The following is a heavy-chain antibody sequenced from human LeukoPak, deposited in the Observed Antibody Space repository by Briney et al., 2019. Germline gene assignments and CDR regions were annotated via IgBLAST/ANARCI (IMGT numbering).Heavy chain of an antibody. D-gene: IGHD5-12*01. V-gene: IGHV4-34*01. CDR2: INHSGST. CDR1: GGSFSGYY. Sequence: SETLSLTCAVYGGSFSGYYWSWIRQPPGKGLEWIGVINHSGSTNYNPSLKSRVTISVDTSKNQFSLKLSSVTAADTAVYYCARAHVDIVATIGSKNYFDYWGQGTLVTVSS. J-gene: IGHJ4*02. CDR3: ARAHVDIVATIGSKNYFDY.